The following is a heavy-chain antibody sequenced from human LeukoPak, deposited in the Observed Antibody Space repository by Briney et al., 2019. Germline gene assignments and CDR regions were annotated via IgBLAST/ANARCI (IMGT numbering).Heavy chain of an antibody. CDR1: RFTFSSYA. CDR3: AKHGYSSGWPQVPSDH. Sequence: GGSLRLSCTASRFTFSSYAMRWVRQALGKGLEWVSGISGSGGNTYYADSVKGRFTISRDNSKSTLYLQLISLRAEDTAVYYCAKHGYSSGWPQVPSDHWGQGTLVTVSS. J-gene: IGHJ4*02. CDR2: ISGSGGNT. V-gene: IGHV3-23*01. D-gene: IGHD6-19*01.